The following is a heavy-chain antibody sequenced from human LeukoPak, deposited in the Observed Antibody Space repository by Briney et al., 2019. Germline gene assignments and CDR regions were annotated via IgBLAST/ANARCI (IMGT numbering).Heavy chain of an antibody. Sequence: GGSLRLSCAASGYTFSIYWMSWVRQAPGKGLEWVANIKQDGSEKYYVDSVKGRFTISRDNAKNSLYLQMNSLRAEDTAVYYCARDGLDPWGQGTLVTVSS. CDR1: GYTFSIYW. CDR3: ARDGLDP. J-gene: IGHJ5*02. CDR2: IKQDGSEK. V-gene: IGHV3-7*01.